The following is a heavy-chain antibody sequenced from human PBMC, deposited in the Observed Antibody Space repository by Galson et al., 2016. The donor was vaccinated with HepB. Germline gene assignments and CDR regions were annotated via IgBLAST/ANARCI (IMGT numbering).Heavy chain of an antibody. D-gene: IGHD4-11*01. CDR1: DGSIRSSSFS. Sequence: SETLSLTCTVSDGSIRSSSFSWGWIRQPPGKGLEWIGTVYRGKTYYNPSPGGRVTISAGMTTDLLSLKLTSLTAADTAVYYCARAGLLTKASFDCWGQGTLVAVSS. J-gene: IGHJ4*02. CDR2: VYRGKT. CDR3: ARAGLLTKASFDC. V-gene: IGHV4-39*01.